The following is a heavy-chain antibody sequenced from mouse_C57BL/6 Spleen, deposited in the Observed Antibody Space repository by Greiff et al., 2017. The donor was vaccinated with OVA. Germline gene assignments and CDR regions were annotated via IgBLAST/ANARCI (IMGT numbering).Heavy chain of an antibody. J-gene: IGHJ2*01. V-gene: IGHV3-6*01. CDR2: ISYDGSN. Sequence: EVKLQESGPGLVKPSQSLSLTCSVTGYSITSCYYWYWIRQFPGNKLEWMGYISYDGSNNYNPSLKNRISITRDTSKNQFFLKLNSVTTEDTATYYWAREGGSSDYWGQGTTLTVSS. CDR3: AREGGSSDY. CDR1: GYSITSCYY. D-gene: IGHD1-1*01.